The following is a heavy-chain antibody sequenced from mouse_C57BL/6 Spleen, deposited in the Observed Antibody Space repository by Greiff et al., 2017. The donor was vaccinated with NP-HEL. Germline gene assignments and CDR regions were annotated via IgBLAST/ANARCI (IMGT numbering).Heavy chain of an antibody. CDR3: ARGRGRDWFAY. Sequence: EVQLQQSGPELVKPGASVKMSCKASGYTFTDYNMHWVKQSHGKSLEWIGYINPNNGGTSYNQKFKGKATLTVNKSSSTAYMELRSLTSEDSAVYDCARGRGRDWFAYWGQGTLVTVSA. V-gene: IGHV1-22*01. J-gene: IGHJ3*01. CDR1: GYTFTDYN. CDR2: INPNNGGT. D-gene: IGHD3-1*01.